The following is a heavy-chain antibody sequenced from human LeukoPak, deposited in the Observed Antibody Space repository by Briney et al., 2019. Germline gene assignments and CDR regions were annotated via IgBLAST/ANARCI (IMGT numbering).Heavy chain of an antibody. V-gene: IGHV3-74*01. Sequence: AGSLTLSCAASGFTFSRYWMHWVRQAPGKGLVWVSRINSDGSSTSYADSVKGRFTISRDNAKNTLYLQINSLRAEDTAVYYCAGDLGWDDVFDIWGQGTIVTFSS. D-gene: IGHD1-26*01. CDR2: INSDGSST. J-gene: IGHJ3*02. CDR1: GFTFSRYW. CDR3: AGDLGWDDVFDI.